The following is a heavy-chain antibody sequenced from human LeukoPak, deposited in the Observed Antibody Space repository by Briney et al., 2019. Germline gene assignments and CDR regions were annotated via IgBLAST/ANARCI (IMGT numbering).Heavy chain of an antibody. J-gene: IGHJ6*02. CDR3: ATPPPRIAVAGIPGSDGMDV. Sequence: GGSLRLSCAASGLTVSSNYMSWVRQAPGKGLEWVSAISGSGGSTYYADSVKGRFTISRDNSKNTLYLQMNSLRAEDTAVYYCATPPPRIAVAGIPGSDGMDVWGQGTTVTVSS. D-gene: IGHD6-19*01. V-gene: IGHV3-23*01. CDR2: ISGSGGST. CDR1: GLTVSSNY.